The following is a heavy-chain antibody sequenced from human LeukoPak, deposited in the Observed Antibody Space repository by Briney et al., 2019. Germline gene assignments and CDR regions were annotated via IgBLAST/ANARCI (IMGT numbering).Heavy chain of an antibody. D-gene: IGHD6-13*01. CDR1: GGSFSGYY. Sequence: SETLSLTCAVYGGSFSGYYWSWIRQPPGKGLQWIGEINHSGSTNYNPSLKSRVTISVDTSKNQFSLKLSSVTAADTAVYYCARRGYSSSWYPNSYYYYMDVWGKGTTVTVSS. CDR2: INHSGST. J-gene: IGHJ6*03. V-gene: IGHV4-34*01. CDR3: ARRGYSSSWYPNSYYYYMDV.